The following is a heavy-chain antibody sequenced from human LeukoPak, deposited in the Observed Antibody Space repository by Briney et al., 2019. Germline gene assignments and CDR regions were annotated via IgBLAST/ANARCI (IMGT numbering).Heavy chain of an antibody. CDR2: ISYDGSNK. CDR1: GFTFSSYA. Sequence: GGSLRLSCAASGFTFSSYAMHWVRQAPGKGLEWVAIISYDGSNKYYAESVKGRFTISRDNSKNTLYLQMNSLRADDTAVYYCAKGLTGTKFDYWGQGTLVTVSS. V-gene: IGHV3-30*04. J-gene: IGHJ4*02. D-gene: IGHD1-7*01. CDR3: AKGLTGTKFDY.